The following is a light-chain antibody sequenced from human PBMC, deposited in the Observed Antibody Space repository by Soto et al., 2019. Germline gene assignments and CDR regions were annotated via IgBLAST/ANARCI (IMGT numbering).Light chain of an antibody. CDR1: QSISTY. J-gene: IGKJ1*01. Sequence: DLQMTQSPSSLSSSLGESVTITCRASQSISTYLNWYQQKSGKAPNILIYAESSLQSGVPSRFSGSGSGTDLNLTISSLQPEDFALYFCQKTYNTPRTCGQGTKVDIK. CDR2: AES. V-gene: IGKV1-39*01. CDR3: QKTYNTPRT.